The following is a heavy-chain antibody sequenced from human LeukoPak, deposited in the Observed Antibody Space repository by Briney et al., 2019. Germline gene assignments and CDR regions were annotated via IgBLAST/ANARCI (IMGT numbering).Heavy chain of an antibody. D-gene: IGHD3-9*01. CDR3: ARATSRYFDFDY. Sequence: SETLSLTCTVSGGSISSGGYYWSWIRQHPGKGLEWIGYIYHSGSTYYNPSLKSRVTISVDRSKNQFSLKLSSVTAADTAVYYCARATSRYFDFDYWGQGTLVTVSS. CDR1: GGSISSGGYY. V-gene: IGHV4-30-2*01. CDR2: IYHSGST. J-gene: IGHJ4*02.